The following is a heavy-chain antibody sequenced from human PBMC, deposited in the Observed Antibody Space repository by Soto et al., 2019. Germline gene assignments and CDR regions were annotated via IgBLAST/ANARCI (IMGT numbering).Heavy chain of an antibody. CDR1: GYTFTGYY. CDR2: INPNSGGT. CDR3: ARDRLRFLEGGYYYYGMDV. D-gene: IGHD3-3*01. Sequence: QVQLVQSGAEVKKPGASVKVSCKASGYTFTGYYMHWVRQAPGQGLEWMGWINPNSGGTNYAQKFQGRVTMTRDTSISTAYMELSRLRSDDTAVYYCARDRLRFLEGGYYYYGMDVWGQGTTVTVSS. J-gene: IGHJ6*02. V-gene: IGHV1-2*02.